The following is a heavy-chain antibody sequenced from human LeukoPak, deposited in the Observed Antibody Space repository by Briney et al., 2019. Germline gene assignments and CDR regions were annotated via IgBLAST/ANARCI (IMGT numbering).Heavy chain of an antibody. CDR1: GGSISSYY. D-gene: IGHD4-11*01. V-gene: IGHV4-4*07. J-gene: IGHJ6*03. CDR2: IYSSGSA. CDR3: ARAYSNPSYYYYYMDV. Sequence: SQTLSLTCTVPGGSISSYYWSWIRQPAGKGLEWIGRIYSSGSANYTPSLKSRVTISVDKPKNQFSLRLSSVTAADTAVYYCARAYSNPSYYYYYMDVWGKGTTVTVSS.